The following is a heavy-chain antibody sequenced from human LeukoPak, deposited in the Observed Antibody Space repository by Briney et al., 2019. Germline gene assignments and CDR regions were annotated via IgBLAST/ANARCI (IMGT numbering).Heavy chain of an antibody. V-gene: IGHV4-31*03. CDR2: IYYSGST. J-gene: IGHJ4*02. Sequence: SQTLSLTCTVSGDSISSGGYYWSWIRQHPGKGLEWIGYIYYSGSTYYNPSLKSRVTISVDTSKNQFSLKLTSVTAADTAVYFCARAGGFFSPFGYWGQGTLVTVSS. D-gene: IGHD3-3*01. CDR1: GDSISSGGYY. CDR3: ARAGGFFSPFGY.